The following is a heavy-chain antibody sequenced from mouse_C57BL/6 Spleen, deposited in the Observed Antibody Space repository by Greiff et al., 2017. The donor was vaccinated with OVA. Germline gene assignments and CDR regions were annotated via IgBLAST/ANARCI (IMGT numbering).Heavy chain of an antibody. CDR1: GYAFTNYL. Sequence: VKLMESGAELVRPGTSVKVSCKASGYAFTNYLIEWVKQRPGQGLEWIGVINPGSGGTNYNEKFKGKATLTADKSSSTAYMQLSSLTSEDSAVYFCAREVLRYFDYWGQGTTLTVSS. D-gene: IGHD1-1*01. CDR3: AREVLRYFDY. CDR2: INPGSGGT. V-gene: IGHV1-54*01. J-gene: IGHJ2*01.